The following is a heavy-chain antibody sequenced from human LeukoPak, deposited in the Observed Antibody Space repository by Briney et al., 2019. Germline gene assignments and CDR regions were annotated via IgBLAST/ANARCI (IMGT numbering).Heavy chain of an antibody. V-gene: IGHV4-4*07. CDR2: IYSAGTT. CDR1: GGSMGSYY. CDR3: ARDKAWLDP. D-gene: IGHD5-12*01. Sequence: SETLSLTCTVSGGSMGSYYWAWIRQPAGKGLEWIGRIYSAGTTTYNPALKSRVTMSIDMSKNQFSLTLRSMTAADTAVHYCARDKAWLDPWGQGTLVTVSS. J-gene: IGHJ5*02.